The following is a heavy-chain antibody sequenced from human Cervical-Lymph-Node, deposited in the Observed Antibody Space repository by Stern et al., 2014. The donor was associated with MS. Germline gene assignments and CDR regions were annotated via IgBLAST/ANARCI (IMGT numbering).Heavy chain of an antibody. Sequence: QVQLVQSGAEVKKPGASVKVSCKASGYTFTSNYMHWVRQAPGQGLEWMGIINPIGGSTNYAPKFQGRVTMTRDTSTSTVYMELSSLRSEDTAVYYCARVRLRLGSFDIWGQGTMVIVSS. V-gene: IGHV1-46*01. CDR1: GYTFTSNY. CDR2: INPIGGST. CDR3: ARVRLRLGSFDI. D-gene: IGHD5-12*01. J-gene: IGHJ3*02.